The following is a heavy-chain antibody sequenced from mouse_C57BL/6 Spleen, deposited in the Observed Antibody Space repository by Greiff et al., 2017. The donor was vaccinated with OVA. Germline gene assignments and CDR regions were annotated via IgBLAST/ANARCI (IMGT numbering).Heavy chain of an antibody. Sequence: QVTLKESGPGILQSSQTLSLTCSFSGFSLSTSGMGVSWIRQPSGKGLEWLAHIYWDDDKRYNPSLKSRLTISKDTSRNQVFLKITSVDTADTATYYCARREYDYDGLAYWGQGTLVTVSA. D-gene: IGHD2-4*01. CDR2: IYWDDDK. J-gene: IGHJ3*01. CDR3: ARREYDYDGLAY. CDR1: GFSLSTSGMG. V-gene: IGHV8-12*01.